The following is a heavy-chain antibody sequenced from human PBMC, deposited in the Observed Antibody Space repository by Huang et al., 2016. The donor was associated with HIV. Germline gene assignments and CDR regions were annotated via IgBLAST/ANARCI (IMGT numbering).Heavy chain of an antibody. D-gene: IGHD6-19*01. CDR1: GGSIISSGYS. V-gene: IGHV4-30-2*01. Sequence: QLQLQESGSRLVRPSETLSLTCAVSGGSIISSGYSWSWIRQPPGKGLELIGYIYQSGTASYNPSLKSRVTMSVDTSKDRFSLKLTSVTAADTAVYYCARDLYSSGWHAFDTWGQGTMVTVSS. CDR3: ARDLYSSGWHAFDT. CDR2: IYQSGTA. J-gene: IGHJ3*02.